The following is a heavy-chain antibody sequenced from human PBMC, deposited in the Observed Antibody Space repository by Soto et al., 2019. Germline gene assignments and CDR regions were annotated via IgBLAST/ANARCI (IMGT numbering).Heavy chain of an antibody. V-gene: IGHV4-30-4*01. Sequence: SETLSLTCSVSGDSMNNGDYFWTWIRQTPGKGLQWIGYISYSGSTFYNPSLKTRLAMSVDTSKNQFSVRLRSVTAADTAVYYCARDRAHFYESSGRLDLWGQGMLVTAPQ. CDR2: ISYSGST. D-gene: IGHD3-22*01. J-gene: IGHJ4*02. CDR1: GDSMNNGDYF. CDR3: ARDRAHFYESSGRLDL.